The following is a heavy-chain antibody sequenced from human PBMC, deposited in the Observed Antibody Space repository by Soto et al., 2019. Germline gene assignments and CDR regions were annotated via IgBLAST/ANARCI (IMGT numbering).Heavy chain of an antibody. Sequence: EVQLVESGGGLVQPGGSLTLSCAASGFTVSNHWMHWVRHAPEKGLESISRIKTDGTYTEYADSVKGRFTISRDNAKNMLYLQRDSLRPEDTAVYSCARPKGAAYSAVDVWGQGTVVNVSS. CDR1: GFTVSNHW. J-gene: IGHJ3*01. D-gene: IGHD2-21*01. CDR3: ARPKGAAYSAVDV. V-gene: IGHV3-74*01. CDR2: IKTDGTYT.